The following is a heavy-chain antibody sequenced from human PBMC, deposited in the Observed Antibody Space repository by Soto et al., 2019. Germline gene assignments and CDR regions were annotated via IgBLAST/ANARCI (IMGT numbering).Heavy chain of an antibody. D-gene: IGHD3-22*01. Sequence: GGSLRLSCAASGFTFSSYSMNWVRQAPGKGLEWVSSISSSSSYIYYADSVKGRFTISRDNAKNSLYLQMNSLRAEDTAVYYCARSTYYYDSGGYYFDYWGQGTLVTVSS. CDR2: ISSSSSYI. V-gene: IGHV3-21*01. J-gene: IGHJ4*02. CDR3: ARSTYYYDSGGYYFDY. CDR1: GFTFSSYS.